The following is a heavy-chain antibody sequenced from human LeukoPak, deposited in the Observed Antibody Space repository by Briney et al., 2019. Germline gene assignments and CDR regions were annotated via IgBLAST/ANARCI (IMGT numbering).Heavy chain of an antibody. J-gene: IGHJ4*02. CDR2: IKQDGSEK. CDR3: ARDKYGAFDY. V-gene: IGHV3-7*01. Sequence: PGGSLRLSCAASGFTFSNYWMSWVRQAPGKGLAWVANIKQDGSEKYYVDSVRGRFTISRDNAKNSLYLQMNSLRAEDTAVYYCARDKYGAFDYWGQGTLVTVSS. D-gene: IGHD4-17*01. CDR1: GFTFSNYW.